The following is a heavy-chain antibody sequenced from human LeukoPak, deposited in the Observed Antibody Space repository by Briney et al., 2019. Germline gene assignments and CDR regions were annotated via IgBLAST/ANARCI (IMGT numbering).Heavy chain of an antibody. J-gene: IGHJ4*02. Sequence: GGSLRLSCAASGFTLSSYSMNWVRQASGKGLEWVSSISSSSSYIYYADSVKGRFTISRDNAKNSLYLQMNSLRAEDTAVYYCAGVLVAGTNYWGQGTLVTVSS. V-gene: IGHV3-21*01. CDR2: ISSSSSYI. D-gene: IGHD6-19*01. CDR1: GFTLSSYS. CDR3: AGVLVAGTNY.